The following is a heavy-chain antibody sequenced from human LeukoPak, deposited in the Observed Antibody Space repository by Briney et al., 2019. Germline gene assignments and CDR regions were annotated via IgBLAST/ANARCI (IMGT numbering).Heavy chain of an antibody. V-gene: IGHV3-23*01. J-gene: IGHJ4*02. CDR1: GFTFSSNA. D-gene: IGHD1-14*01. CDR2: ISVSGDT. Sequence: GGSLRLSCAASGFTFSSNAMSWVRQAPGKGLDWVSAISVSGDTFYADSVKGRFTISRDNSKNTLYLQMNSLRAEDTAVYYCAKHTSITCAHFDYWGQGTLVTVSS. CDR3: AKHTSITCAHFDY.